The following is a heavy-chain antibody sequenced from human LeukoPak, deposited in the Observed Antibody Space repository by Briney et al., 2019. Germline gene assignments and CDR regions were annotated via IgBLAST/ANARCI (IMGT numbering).Heavy chain of an antibody. CDR3: ARHSGSSGYYYETYYYYYGMDV. Sequence: PSETLSLTCTVSGGSISSSSYYWGWIRQPPGKGLEWIGSIYYSGSTYYNPSLKSRVTISVDTSKNQFSLKLSSVTAADTAVHYCARHSGSSGYYYETYYYYYGMDVWGQGTTVTVSS. CDR2: IYYSGST. J-gene: IGHJ6*02. D-gene: IGHD3-22*01. CDR1: GGSISSSSYY. V-gene: IGHV4-39*01.